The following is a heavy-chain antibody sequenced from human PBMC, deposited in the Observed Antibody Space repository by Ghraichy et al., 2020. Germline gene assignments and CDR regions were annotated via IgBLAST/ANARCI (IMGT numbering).Heavy chain of an antibody. D-gene: IGHD3-9*01. CDR2: TYWNGDR. CDR3: AHTSAITYDWYRAAFDI. V-gene: IGHV2-5*01. J-gene: IGHJ3*02. Sequence: SGPTLVKPTQTLTLTCTISGLSITTTSVGVGWIRQPPGEALEWLAVTYWNGDRRYSPSLNSRITLTKDTSKNEVVLIMTNMDPVDTGTYYCAHTSAITYDWYRAAFDIWGQEIMVTVS. CDR1: GLSITTTSVG.